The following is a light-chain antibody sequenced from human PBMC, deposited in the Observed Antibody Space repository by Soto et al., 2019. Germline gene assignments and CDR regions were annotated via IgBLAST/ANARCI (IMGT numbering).Light chain of an antibody. V-gene: IGKV3-20*01. J-gene: IGKJ3*01. CDR3: HHYGSSPVT. CDR1: QSVSTTY. Sequence: EIVLTQSPGTLSLSPGERATLSCRASQSVSTTYLAWYQQKPGQAPRLLIYDASSRATGIPDRFSGSGSGTDFTLTISRLKPEDFAVYYCHHYGSSPVTFGTGTKVDIK. CDR2: DAS.